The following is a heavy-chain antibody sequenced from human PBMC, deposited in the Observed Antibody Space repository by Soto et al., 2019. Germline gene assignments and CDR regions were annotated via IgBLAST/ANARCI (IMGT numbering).Heavy chain of an antibody. J-gene: IGHJ5*02. D-gene: IGHD3-10*01. V-gene: IGHV4-59*01. CDR3: ARVGFGDLYWFDP. CDR1: GGSISSYY. Sequence: PSETLSLTCTVAGGSISSYYWSWIRQPPGKGLEWIGYIYYSGSTNYNPSLKSRVTISVDTSKNQFSLKLSSVTAADTAVYYCARVGFGDLYWFDPWGQGTLVTVSS. CDR2: IYYSGST.